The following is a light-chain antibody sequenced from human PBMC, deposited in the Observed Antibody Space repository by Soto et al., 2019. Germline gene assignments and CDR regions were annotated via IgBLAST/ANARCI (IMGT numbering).Light chain of an antibody. V-gene: IGLV2-14*01. J-gene: IGLJ2*01. CDR1: SDDIGAFNY. Sequence: QSVLTQPASVSGSPGQSITISCGGTSDDIGAFNYVSWYQQYPGKAPKLLIYDVSNRPSGVSTRFSASKSANTASLTISGLQADDEADYYCSSSSTSSALVFGGGTKLTVL. CDR3: SSSSTSSALV. CDR2: DVS.